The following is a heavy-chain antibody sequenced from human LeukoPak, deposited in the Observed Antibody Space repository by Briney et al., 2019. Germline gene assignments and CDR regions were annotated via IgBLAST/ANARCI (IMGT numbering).Heavy chain of an antibody. Sequence: SETLSLTCTVSVGSISISNYYWGWIRQPPGKGLEWIGSIYYSGTTYYNPSLNSRVTISVATSKNQFSLTLNSATAADTAVYYCARHPWDSGRYYFDYWGQGTLVTVSS. CDR3: ARHPWDSGRYYFDY. D-gene: IGHD1-26*01. V-gene: IGHV4-39*01. CDR1: VGSISISNYY. J-gene: IGHJ4*02. CDR2: IYYSGTT.